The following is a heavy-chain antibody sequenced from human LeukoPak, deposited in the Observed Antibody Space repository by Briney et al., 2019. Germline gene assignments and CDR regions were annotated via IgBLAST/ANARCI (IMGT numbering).Heavy chain of an antibody. Sequence: SGTLSLTYAVSGGSISSNNWWSWVRQSPGKGLEWIGEIYHSGSTNYNPSLKSRVTISVDKSKNQFSLKLSSVTAADTAVYYCARESEGYDSTSFDYWGQGTLVTVSS. CDR1: GGSISSNNW. J-gene: IGHJ4*02. V-gene: IGHV4-4*02. CDR3: ARESEGYDSTSFDY. CDR2: IYHSGST. D-gene: IGHD3-22*01.